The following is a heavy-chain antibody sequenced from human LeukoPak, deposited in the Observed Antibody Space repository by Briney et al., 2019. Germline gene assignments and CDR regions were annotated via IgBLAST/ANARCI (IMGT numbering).Heavy chain of an antibody. J-gene: IGHJ1*01. D-gene: IGHD3-22*01. V-gene: IGHV3-21*01. CDR2: ISSSSSYI. CDR3: ARGLYPDYYVSSGSSPPEH. Sequence: GGSLRLSCAASGFTFSSYSMNWVRQAPGKGLEWVSSISSSSSYIYYADSVKGRFTISRDNAKNSLYLQMNSLRAEDTAVYYCARGLYPDYYVSSGSSPPEHWGQGTLVTVSS. CDR1: GFTFSSYS.